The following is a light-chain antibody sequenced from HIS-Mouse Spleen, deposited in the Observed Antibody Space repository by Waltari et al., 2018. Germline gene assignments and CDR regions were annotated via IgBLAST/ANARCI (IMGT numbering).Light chain of an antibody. J-gene: IGKJ2*01. CDR2: DAS. V-gene: IGKV3-11*01. Sequence: EIVLTQSPATLSLSPGERATLSCRASPRGSSYLAWYQQKPGQAPRRLIYDASNRATGIPARVSGRGSRTDFTITISRLEPEDFAVYYCQQRSNWPYTFGQGTKLEIK. CDR3: QQRSNWPYT. CDR1: PRGSSY.